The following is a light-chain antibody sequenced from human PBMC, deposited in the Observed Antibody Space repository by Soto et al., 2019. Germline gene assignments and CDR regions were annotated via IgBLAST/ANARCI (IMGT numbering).Light chain of an antibody. CDR3: AAWDDSLDEYV. J-gene: IGLJ1*01. V-gene: IGLV1-44*01. CDR2: RND. Sequence: QAVVTQPPSASGTPGQRVTISCSGSTSNIGSNTDHWYQQLPGTAPTLLIYRNDQRPSGVPARFSGSKSGTSASLAISGLQSDDEADYYCAAWDDSLDEYVFGTGTKVTVL. CDR1: TSNIGSNT.